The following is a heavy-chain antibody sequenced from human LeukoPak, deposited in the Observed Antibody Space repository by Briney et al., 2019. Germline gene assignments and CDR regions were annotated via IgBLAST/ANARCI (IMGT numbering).Heavy chain of an antibody. V-gene: IGHV3-33*01. D-gene: IGHD1-26*01. J-gene: IGHJ3*02. CDR2: IWYDGSNK. Sequence: GGSLRLSCAASGFTFSSYGMHWVRQAPGKGLEWVAVIWYDGSNKYYADSVKGRFTISRDNSKNTLYLQMNSLRAEDTAVYYCARGRWDRRGGAFDIWGQGTMVTVSS. CDR1: GFTFSSYG. CDR3: ARGRWDRRGGAFDI.